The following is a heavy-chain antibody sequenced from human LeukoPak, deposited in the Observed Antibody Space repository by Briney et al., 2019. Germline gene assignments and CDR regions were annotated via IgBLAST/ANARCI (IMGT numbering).Heavy chain of an antibody. J-gene: IGHJ5*02. V-gene: IGHV1-69*01. CDR1: GGTFSSYA. Sequence: SVKVSCKASGGTFSSYAISWVRQAPGQGLEWMGGIIPILGTANYAQKFQGRVTITADESTSTAYMELSSLRSEDTAVYYCARGTGEGVWFDPWGQGTLVTVSS. CDR2: IIPILGTA. CDR3: ARGTGEGVWFDP. D-gene: IGHD7-27*01.